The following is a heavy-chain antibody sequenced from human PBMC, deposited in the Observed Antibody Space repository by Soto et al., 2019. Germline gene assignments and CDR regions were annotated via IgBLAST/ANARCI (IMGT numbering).Heavy chain of an antibody. Sequence: ASETLFLTCTVSGGSVSSGSYYWSWIRQPPGKGLEWIGYIYYSGSTNYNPSLKSRVTISVDTSKNQFSLKLSSVTAADTAVYYCARDLRYGDYDYYFDYWGQGTLVTVS. V-gene: IGHV4-61*01. CDR2: IYYSGST. D-gene: IGHD4-17*01. CDR3: ARDLRYGDYDYYFDY. J-gene: IGHJ4*02. CDR1: GGSVSSGSYY.